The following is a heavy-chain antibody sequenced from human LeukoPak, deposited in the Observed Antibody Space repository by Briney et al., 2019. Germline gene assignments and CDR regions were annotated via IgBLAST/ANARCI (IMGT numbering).Heavy chain of an antibody. CDR1: GYTFTSYA. Sequence: ASVKVSCKASGYTFTSYAMNWVRQAPGQGLEWMGWININTGNPTYAQGFTGRFVFTLDTSVSTAYLQISSLKAEDTAVYYCAREVPAAIFDYWGQGTLVTVSS. CDR3: AREVPAAIFDY. J-gene: IGHJ4*02. CDR2: ININTGNP. D-gene: IGHD2-2*01. V-gene: IGHV7-4-1*02.